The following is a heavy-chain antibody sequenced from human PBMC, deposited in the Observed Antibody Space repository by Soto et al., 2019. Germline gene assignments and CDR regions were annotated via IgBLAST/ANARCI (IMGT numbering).Heavy chain of an antibody. J-gene: IGHJ4*02. CDR1: GFTFSNNG. D-gene: IGHD2-15*01. CDR2: ISSDGSKK. V-gene: IGHV3-30*03. Sequence: QVQLVESGGGVVQPGRSLRLSCVASGFTFSNNGIHWVRQAPGKGLEWVAVISSDGSKKYYADSVKGRFTISRDNSKNTLYLQMNSLRAEDTGVYYCAMDLYGGSSRFDYWGQGTLVTVSS. CDR3: AMDLYGGSSRFDY.